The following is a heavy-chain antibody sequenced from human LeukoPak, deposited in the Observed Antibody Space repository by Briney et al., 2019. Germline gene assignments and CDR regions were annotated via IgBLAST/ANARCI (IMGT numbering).Heavy chain of an antibody. CDR2: IYYSGST. V-gene: IGHV4-59*01. CDR1: GGSISSYY. J-gene: IGHJ6*02. CDR3: ARDSLLWFGELSYGMDV. Sequence: SETLSLTCTVSGGSISSYYWSWIRQPPGKGLEWIGYIYYSGSTNYNPSLKSRVTISVDTSKNQFSLKLSSVTAADTAVYYCARDSLLWFGELSYGMDVWGQGTTVTVSS. D-gene: IGHD3-10*01.